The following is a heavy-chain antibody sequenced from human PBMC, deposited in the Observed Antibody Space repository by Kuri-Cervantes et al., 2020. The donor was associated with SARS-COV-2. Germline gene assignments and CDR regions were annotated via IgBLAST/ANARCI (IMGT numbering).Heavy chain of an antibody. D-gene: IGHD3-16*01. V-gene: IGHV3-33*08. J-gene: IGHJ6*03. CDR1: GFSLTNYA. CDR3: AMGAANSYMDV. Sequence: GESLKISCGASGFSLTNYAIHWVRQAPGKGLEWVSVIWYDGKNEYYAGSVKGRFNISRDTSKNTVSLHINSLRAEDTAMYYCAMGAANSYMDVWGRGTTVTVSS. CDR2: IWYDGKNE.